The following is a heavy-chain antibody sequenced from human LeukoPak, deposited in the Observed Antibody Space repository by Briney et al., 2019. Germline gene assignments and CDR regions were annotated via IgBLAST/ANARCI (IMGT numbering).Heavy chain of an antibody. CDR1: RFTFGDTW. V-gene: IGHV3-7*03. D-gene: IGHD3/OR15-3a*01. J-gene: IGHJ4*02. CDR2: IKQDGSEK. CDR3: ATSYDMGWLIGY. Sequence: GGSLRLSCAASRFTFGDTWMNWVRQAPGQGPEWVPNIKQDGSEKFYVASVKGRFTISRDNAKNSLYLQMNSLRAEDTALYYCATSYDMGWLIGYWGQGTLVTVSS.